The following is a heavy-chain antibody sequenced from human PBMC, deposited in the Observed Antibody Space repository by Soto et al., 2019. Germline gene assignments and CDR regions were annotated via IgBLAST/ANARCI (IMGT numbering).Heavy chain of an antibody. CDR3: ARRVSASWYYFDY. CDR1: GGSINSNSYY. D-gene: IGHD2-15*01. V-gene: IGHV4-39*01. J-gene: IGHJ4*02. CDR2: IYDSGST. Sequence: SETLSLTCTVSGGSINSNSYYRGWIRQPPGKGLEWIGSIYDSGSTYYNPSLKSRVTISVDTSKNQLSLKLSSVTAADTAVYYCARRVSASWYYFDYWGQGTLVTVSS.